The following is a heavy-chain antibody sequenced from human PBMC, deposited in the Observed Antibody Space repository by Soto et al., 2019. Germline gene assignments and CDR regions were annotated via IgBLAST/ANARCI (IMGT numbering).Heavy chain of an antibody. CDR3: ARDNGDKLDVFDI. V-gene: IGHV1-2*04. Sequence: ASVKVSCKASGYTFTGYCMNWLRQAPGQGLEWMGWINPNSGGTNFAQKFQGWVTMTRDTSITTVYMELSRLKSDDTAVYYCARDNGDKLDVFDIWGQGTMVTVSS. D-gene: IGHD4-17*01. J-gene: IGHJ3*02. CDR1: GYTFTGYC. CDR2: INPNSGGT.